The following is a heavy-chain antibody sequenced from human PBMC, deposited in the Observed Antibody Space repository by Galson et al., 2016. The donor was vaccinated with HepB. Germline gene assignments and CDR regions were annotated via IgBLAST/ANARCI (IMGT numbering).Heavy chain of an antibody. V-gene: IGHV5-51*01. CDR2: FRPDDSDT. CDR3: ARQSSGYFDF. J-gene: IGHJ4*02. D-gene: IGHD3-3*01. CDR1: GYTFSTSW. Sequence: SGYTFSTSWIAWVRQRPGKGLEWMAIFRPDDSDTTYSPSFEGQVTVSADKSIRTAYLQWSSLKASDSGMYYCARQSSGYFDFWGQGTLVTVSS.